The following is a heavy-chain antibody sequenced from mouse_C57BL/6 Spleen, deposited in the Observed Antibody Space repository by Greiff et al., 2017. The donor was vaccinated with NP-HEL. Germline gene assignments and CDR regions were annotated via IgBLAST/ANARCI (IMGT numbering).Heavy chain of an antibody. V-gene: IGHV5-4*01. J-gene: IGHJ2*01. CDR3: SRDSSYYGSSFGD. CDR2: ISDGGSYT. Sequence: EVKLEESGGGLVKPGGSLKLSCAASGFTFSSYAMSWVRQTPEKRLEWVATISDGGSYTYYPDNVKGRFTISRDNAKNKLYLQMSHLKSEDTAMYYCSRDSSYYGSSFGDWGQGTTLTVSS. D-gene: IGHD1-1*01. CDR1: GFTFSSYA.